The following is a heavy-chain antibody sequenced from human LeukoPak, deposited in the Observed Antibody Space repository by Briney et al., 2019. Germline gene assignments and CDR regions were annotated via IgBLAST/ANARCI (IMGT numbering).Heavy chain of an antibody. V-gene: IGHV4-61*01. CDR2: IYYSGST. CDR3: ATGGGSYDYVWGSYYYMDV. J-gene: IGHJ6*03. D-gene: IGHD3-16*01. Sequence: PSETLSLTCTVSGGSISSGSYYWSWIRQPPGKGLEWIGYIYYSGSTNYNPSLKSRVTISVDTSKNQFSLKLSSVTAADTAVYYCATGGGSYDYVWGSYYYMDVWGKGTTVTVSS. CDR1: GGSISSGSYY.